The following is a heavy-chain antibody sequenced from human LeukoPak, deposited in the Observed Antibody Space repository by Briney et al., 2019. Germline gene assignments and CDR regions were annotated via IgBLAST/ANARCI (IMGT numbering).Heavy chain of an antibody. V-gene: IGHV3-7*03. CDR1: AFIFSGHW. CDR3: ARDKGDYDTSGSLFVF. Sequence: GGSLRLSCEGSAFIFSGHWMNWVRQTPRKGLEWVANIKQDGSEKYYVDSVKGRFTISRDNAKNSLYLQMNSLRVEDTAVYYCARDKGDYDTSGSLFVFGGQGTLVTVSS. J-gene: IGHJ4*02. CDR2: IKQDGSEK. D-gene: IGHD3-22*01.